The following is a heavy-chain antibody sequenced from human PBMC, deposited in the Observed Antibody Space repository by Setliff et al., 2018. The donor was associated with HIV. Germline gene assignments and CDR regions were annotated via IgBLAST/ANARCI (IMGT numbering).Heavy chain of an antibody. J-gene: IGHJ4*02. CDR3: ARGLNYYGSGSYLPLGY. CDR1: GGSFNDYY. Sequence: PSETLSLTCAVYGGSFNDYYGTWIRQPPGKGLEWIGEIDHSGNIKYHASLKSRVTISKDTSKNQISLKLRSVTAADTAVYYCARGLNYYGSGSYLPLGYWGQGTLVTVSS. CDR2: IDHSGNI. V-gene: IGHV4-34*01. D-gene: IGHD3-10*01.